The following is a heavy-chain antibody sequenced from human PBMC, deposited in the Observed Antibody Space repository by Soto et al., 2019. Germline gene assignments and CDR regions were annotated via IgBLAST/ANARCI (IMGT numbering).Heavy chain of an antibody. CDR2: ISSHGRDI. Sequence: GGSLRLSCEASGFTFTSDSMTWVRQAPGKGLEWVSSISSHGRDIFYADSVKGRFTISRDNAKDSLHLQMNSLTGEDSAVYYCARGAALAGKLDLWGQGTLVTV. CDR1: GFTFTSDS. J-gene: IGHJ4*02. D-gene: IGHD6-19*01. CDR3: ARGAALAGKLDL. V-gene: IGHV3-21*06.